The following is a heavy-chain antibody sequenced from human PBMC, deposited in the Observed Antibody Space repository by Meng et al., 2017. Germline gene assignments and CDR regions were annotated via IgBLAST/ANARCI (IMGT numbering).Heavy chain of an antibody. V-gene: IGHV3-21*01. CDR1: GFTFSSYS. D-gene: IGHD3-9*01. CDR3: ARDLYDILTGENWFDP. CDR2: ISSSSSYI. J-gene: IGHJ5*02. Sequence: GESLKISCAASGFTFSSYSMNWVRRAPGKGLEWVSSISSSSSYIYYADSVKGRFTISRDNAKNSLYLQMNSLRAEDTAVYYCARDLYDILTGENWFDPWGQGTLVTVSS.